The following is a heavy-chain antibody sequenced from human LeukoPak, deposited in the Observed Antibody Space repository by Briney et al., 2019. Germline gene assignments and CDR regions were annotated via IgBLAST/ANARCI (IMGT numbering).Heavy chain of an antibody. D-gene: IGHD3-3*01. CDR3: AQGYDFWTGSEYFQH. V-gene: IGHV3-23*01. CDR2: VSGGGGST. J-gene: IGHJ1*01. Sequence: PGGSLRLSCAASGFTRSSYAMSWVRQAPGKGLEGVSIVSGGGGSTYYADSVKGRFTISTDNSRNTVSLEMNSLRAEDTALYYCAQGYDFWTGSEYFQHWGQGTLVTVSS. CDR1: GFTRSSYA.